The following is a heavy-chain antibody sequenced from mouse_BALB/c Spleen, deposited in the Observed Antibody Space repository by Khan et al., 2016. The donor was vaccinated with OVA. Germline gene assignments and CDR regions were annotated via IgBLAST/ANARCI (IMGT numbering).Heavy chain of an antibody. Sequence: VQLKQSGPELMKPGTSVKISCKASGYSFTTYYIHWVMQSHETSLEWIGYIDPFSGGTTYNQKFKGKATLTVDKSSSTAYIHLSNLTSEDSAVYYCTRHGYVAGFTYWGQGTLVTVSA. V-gene: IGHV1S135*01. CDR3: TRHGYVAGFTY. D-gene: IGHD2-2*01. J-gene: IGHJ3*01. CDR2: IDPFSGGT. CDR1: GYSFTTYY.